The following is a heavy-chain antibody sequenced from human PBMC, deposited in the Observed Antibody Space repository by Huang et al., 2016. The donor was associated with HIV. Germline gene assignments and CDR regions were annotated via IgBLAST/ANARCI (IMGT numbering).Heavy chain of an antibody. J-gene: IGHJ4*02. Sequence: EVQLVESGGGLVQPGRYLRLSCTGSGFKVKDCARSWGGETRGKGVEWVAGISWNSGSMGYADSVKGRFTISRDNAKNSLYLQMNSLRGEDTAIYYCAKDPDVDYYDANFDYWGRGTLVTVSS. CDR3: AKDPDVDYYDANFDY. D-gene: IGHD3-22*01. V-gene: IGHV3-9*01. CDR1: GFKVKDCA. CDR2: ISWNSGSM.